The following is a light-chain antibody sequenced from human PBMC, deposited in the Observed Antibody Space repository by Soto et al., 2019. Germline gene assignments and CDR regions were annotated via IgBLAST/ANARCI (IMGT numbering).Light chain of an antibody. V-gene: IGKV3-20*01. CDR1: QSVSSSY. CDR3: QQYGNSPRS. J-gene: IGKJ3*01. Sequence: EIVLTQSPGTLSLSPGERATLSCRASQSVSSSYLAWYQQKPGQAPRLLIYGASSRATGIPDRFSGSGSGTAVSLTSSRVEPEDFAVYYCQQYGNSPRSFGPGTKVDIK. CDR2: GAS.